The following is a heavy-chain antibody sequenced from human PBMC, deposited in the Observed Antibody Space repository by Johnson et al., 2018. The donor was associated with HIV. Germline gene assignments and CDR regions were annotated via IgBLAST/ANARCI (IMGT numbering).Heavy chain of an antibody. CDR3: ASITTIAAAGRGAFDI. V-gene: IGHV3-11*04. CDR1: GFTFSDYY. CDR2: ISSSGSTI. D-gene: IGHD6-13*01. J-gene: IGHJ3*02. Sequence: QMLLVESGGCLVKPGGSLRLSCAASGFTFSDYYMSWIRQAPGKGLEWVSYISSSGSTIYYADSVKGRFTISRDNAKNSLYLQMNSLRAEDTAVYYCASITTIAAAGRGAFDIWGQGTMVTVSS.